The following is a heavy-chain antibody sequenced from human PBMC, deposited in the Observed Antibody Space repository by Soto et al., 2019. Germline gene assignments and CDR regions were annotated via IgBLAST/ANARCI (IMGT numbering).Heavy chain of an antibody. CDR1: GDSLSSGDYY. CDR2: VYHSGRT. Sequence: HVQLQESGPGLVMPSQTLSLTCAVSGDSLSSGDYYWSWIRQPPGKGLEWIGYVYHSGRTFYSPSPKGRVTISVDVSKNPFSLKMDSLTDADTAVYFSASEMANYFDYWGQGILVTVSS. V-gene: IGHV4-30-4*01. CDR3: ASEMANYFDY. J-gene: IGHJ4*02. D-gene: IGHD5-12*01.